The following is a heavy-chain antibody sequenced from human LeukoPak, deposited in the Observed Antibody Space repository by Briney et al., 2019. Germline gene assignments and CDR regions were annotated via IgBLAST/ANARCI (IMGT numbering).Heavy chain of an antibody. J-gene: IGHJ4*02. CDR3: TKTSLHFDY. CDR2: IRTEADGGTA. Sequence: GESLRLSCVVSGFSFTNAWMSWVRQAPGKGLDWVGRIRTEADGGTADYAAPVKGRFTISRDDSKNTLFLQMNSLESEDTAVYYCTKTSLHFDYWGRGILVTASS. V-gene: IGHV3-15*05. CDR1: GFSFTNAW.